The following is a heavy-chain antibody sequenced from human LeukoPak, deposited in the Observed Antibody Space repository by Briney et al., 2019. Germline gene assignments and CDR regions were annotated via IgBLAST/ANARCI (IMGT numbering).Heavy chain of an antibody. D-gene: IGHD3-10*01. J-gene: IGHJ4*02. Sequence: GGSLRLSCAASGFTFSNYAMMWVRQAPGKRLEWVSSITGSGDGTYYADSVRGRFTISRDNSENTLYLQLNSLRAEDTAVYFCVKGFVHPTYYFEYWGQGTLVTVSS. V-gene: IGHV3-23*01. CDR3: VKGFVHPTYYFEY. CDR1: GFTFSNYA. CDR2: ITGSGDGT.